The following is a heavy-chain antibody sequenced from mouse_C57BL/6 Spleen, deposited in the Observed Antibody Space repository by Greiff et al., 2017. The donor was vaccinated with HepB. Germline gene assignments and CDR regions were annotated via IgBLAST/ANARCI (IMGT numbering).Heavy chain of an antibody. CDR1: GFTFSDYG. CDR3: AGGYPYAMDY. V-gene: IGHV5-17*01. J-gene: IGHJ4*01. Sequence: EVNLVESGGGLVKPGGSLKLSCAASGFTFSDYGMHWVRQAPEKGLEWVAYISSGSSTIYYADTVKGRFTISRDNAKNTLFLQMTSLRSEDTAMYYCAGGYPYAMDYWGQGTSVTVSS. CDR2: ISSGSSTI. D-gene: IGHD2-2*01.